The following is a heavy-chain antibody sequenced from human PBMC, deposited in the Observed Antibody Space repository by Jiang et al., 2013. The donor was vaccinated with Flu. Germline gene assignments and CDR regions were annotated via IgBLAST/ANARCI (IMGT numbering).Heavy chain of an antibody. Sequence: SGGGVVQPGRSLRLSCAASGFIFSNYAMHWVRQAPGKGLEWVAVISYDGSNKYHADSVKGRFTISRDNSKNTLFLQMNSLRGEDTAVYYCARDRSHAFDIWGQGTVVTVSS. V-gene: IGHV3-30-3*01. CDR3: ARDRSHAFDI. CDR1: GFIFSNYA. J-gene: IGHJ3*02. CDR2: ISYDGSNK.